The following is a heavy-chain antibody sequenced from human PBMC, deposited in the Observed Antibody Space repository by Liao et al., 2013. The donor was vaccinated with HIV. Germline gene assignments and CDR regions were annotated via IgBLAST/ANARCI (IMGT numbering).Heavy chain of an antibody. CDR1: GGSISSYY. J-gene: IGHJ3*02. Sequence: QVQLQESGPGLVKPSETLSLTCTVSGGSISSYYWSWIRQPAGKGLEWIGRIYSSGSANYNPSLKRRVTISMDSSKNQFSLKLTSVTVADTAVYFCARGNWGVRAFDIWGQGTMVTVSS. V-gene: IGHV4-4*07. CDR3: ARGNWGVRAFDI. D-gene: IGHD7-27*01. CDR2: IYSSGSA.